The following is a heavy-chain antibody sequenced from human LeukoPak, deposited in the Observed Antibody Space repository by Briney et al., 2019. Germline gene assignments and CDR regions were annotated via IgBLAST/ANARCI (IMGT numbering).Heavy chain of an antibody. D-gene: IGHD2-2*03. CDR2: IYHSGST. CDR3: ARRVGSRGGWFDP. CDR1: GYSISSGYY. J-gene: IGHJ5*02. Sequence: SETLSLTCTVSGYSISSGYYWGWIRQPPGKGLEWIGSIYHSGSTYYNPSLKSRVTISVDTSKNQFSLKLSSVTAADTAVYYCARRVGSRGGWFDPWGQGTLVTVSS. V-gene: IGHV4-38-2*02.